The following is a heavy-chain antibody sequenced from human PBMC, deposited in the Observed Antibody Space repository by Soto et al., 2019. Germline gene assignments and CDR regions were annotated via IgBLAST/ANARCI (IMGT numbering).Heavy chain of an antibody. Sequence: QVQLVQSGTEVKKPGSSVKVSCKASGGTFRNYPINWVRQAPGQGLEWMGSIFPLTDIPDYAQNFQARLTISADKSTSTAYMELSSLTSDDTAMYFWARGPLVVLNYFESWGQVTLVTVSS. J-gene: IGHJ4*02. CDR3: ARGPLVVLNYFES. V-gene: IGHV1-69*02. CDR2: IFPLTDIP. CDR1: GGTFRNYP.